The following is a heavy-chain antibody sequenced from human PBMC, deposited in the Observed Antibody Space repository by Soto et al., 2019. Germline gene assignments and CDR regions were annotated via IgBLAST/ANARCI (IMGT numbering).Heavy chain of an antibody. CDR1: GCSISIYY. D-gene: IGHD3-3*01. V-gene: IGHV4-59*01. CDR2: IYYSGST. CDR3: ARAYFWSGPSDY. Sequence: SETLSLTCTVSGCSISIYYWSWIRQPPGKGLEWIGYIYYSGSTNYNPSLKSRVTISVDTSKNQFSLKLSSVTAADTAVYYCARAYFWSGPSDYWGQGTLVTVSS. J-gene: IGHJ4*02.